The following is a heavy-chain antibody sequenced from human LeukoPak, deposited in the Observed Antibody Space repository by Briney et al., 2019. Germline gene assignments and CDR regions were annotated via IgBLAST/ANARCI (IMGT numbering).Heavy chain of an antibody. J-gene: IGHJ3*02. CDR2: INHSGST. CDR1: GGSFSGYY. D-gene: IGHD5-18*01. Sequence: PSETLSLTCAVYGGSFSGYYWSWIRQPPGKGLEWIGEINHSGSTNYNPSLKSRVTISVDTSKNQFSLKLSSVTAADTAVYYSARARPTAMANDAFDIWGQGTMVTVSS. CDR3: ARARPTAMANDAFDI. V-gene: IGHV4-34*01.